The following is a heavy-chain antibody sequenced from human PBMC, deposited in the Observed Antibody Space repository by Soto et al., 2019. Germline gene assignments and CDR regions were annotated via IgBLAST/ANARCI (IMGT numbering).Heavy chain of an antibody. CDR1: GGSINSGGYS. V-gene: IGHV4-30-2*01. CDR2: IYHTGNT. Sequence: QLQLQESGSGLVKPSQTLSLTCTVSGGSINSGGYSWIWIRQPPGKGLEWIGYIYHTGNTFYNPSLQSRVTISVDPSKNQFSMSLGSLTAAATAIYYCARVELTLSTHFAYGMDVGGVATTVTVSS. J-gene: IGHJ6*04. CDR3: ARVELTLSTHFAYGMDV. D-gene: IGHD3-3*02.